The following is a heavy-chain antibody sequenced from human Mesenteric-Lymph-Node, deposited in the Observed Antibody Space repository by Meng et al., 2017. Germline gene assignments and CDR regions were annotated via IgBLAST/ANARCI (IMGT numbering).Heavy chain of an antibody. CDR1: RFTFSNFP. Sequence: GGSLRLSCVASRFTFSNFPMRWVRQAPGKGLEWVAAISYSGDSRSYADSVKGRFTISRDNSKNTLYLQMNSLRAEDTAVYYCARASGYSYGYPFDYWGQGTLVTVSS. CDR3: ARASGYSYGYPFDY. D-gene: IGHD5-18*01. V-gene: IGHV3-23*01. J-gene: IGHJ4*02. CDR2: ISYSGDSR.